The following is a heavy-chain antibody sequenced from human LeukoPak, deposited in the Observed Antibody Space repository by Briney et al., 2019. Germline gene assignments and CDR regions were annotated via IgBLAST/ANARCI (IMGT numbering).Heavy chain of an antibody. CDR1: GGSISSSNW. CDR2: IYHSGST. CDR3: ARDRDYYDSSGSRRFQH. Sequence: SGTLSLTRAVSGGSISSSNWWSWARQPPGKGLEWIGEIYHSGSTNYNPSLKSRVTISVDKSKNQFSLKLSSVTAADTAVYYCARDRDYYDSSGSRRFQHWGQGTLVTVSS. D-gene: IGHD3-22*01. V-gene: IGHV4-4*02. J-gene: IGHJ1*01.